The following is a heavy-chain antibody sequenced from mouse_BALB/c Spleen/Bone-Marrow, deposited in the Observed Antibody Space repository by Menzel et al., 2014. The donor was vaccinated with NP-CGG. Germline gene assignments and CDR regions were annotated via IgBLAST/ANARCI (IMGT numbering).Heavy chain of an antibody. CDR2: SRNKANDYTT. J-gene: IGHJ4*01. CDR1: GFTFSDFY. Sequence: EVMLVESGGGLVQPGGSLRLSCATSGFTFSDFYMEWVRQPPGKRLEWIAASRNKANDYTTEYSASVKGRFIVSRDTSQSILYLQMNAPRAEDTAIYYCARDARRDAMDHWGQGTSVTVSS. V-gene: IGHV7-1*02. CDR3: ARDARRDAMDH.